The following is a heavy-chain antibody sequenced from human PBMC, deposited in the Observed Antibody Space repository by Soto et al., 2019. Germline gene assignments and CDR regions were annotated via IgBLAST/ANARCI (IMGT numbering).Heavy chain of an antibody. J-gene: IGHJ4*02. CDR3: ARQPSTTVTTCFDY. CDR1: GGSISSSSYY. Sequence: SETLSLTCTVSGGSISSSSYYWGWIRQPPGKGLEWIGSIYYSGSTYYNPSLKSRVTISVDTSKNQFSLKLSSVTAADTAVYYCARQPSTTVTTCFDYWGQGTLVTVSS. V-gene: IGHV4-39*01. CDR2: IYYSGST. D-gene: IGHD4-17*01.